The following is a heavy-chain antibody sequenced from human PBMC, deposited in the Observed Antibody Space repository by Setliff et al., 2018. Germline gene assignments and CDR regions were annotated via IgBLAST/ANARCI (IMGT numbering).Heavy chain of an antibody. V-gene: IGHV4-34*01. CDR1: GGSFSGYY. CDR2: IDQSGIT. Sequence: PSETLSLTCAVYGGSFSGYYWSWIRQPPGKGPEWIGEIDQSGITNYNPSLKSRVTISIDTSKNQFPLKLSSVTASDTAVYYCARQLCSSGYCYATTFDYWGQGTLVTVSS. CDR3: ARQLCSSGYCYATTFDY. D-gene: IGHD3-22*01. J-gene: IGHJ4*02.